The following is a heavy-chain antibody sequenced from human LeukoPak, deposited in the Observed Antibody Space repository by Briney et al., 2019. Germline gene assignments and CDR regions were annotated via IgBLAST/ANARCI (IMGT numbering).Heavy chain of an antibody. CDR2: INPNTGDT. V-gene: IGHV1-2*02. D-gene: IGHD6-13*01. Sequence: ASVKVSCKASGYIFTGYYVHWVRQAPGQGLEWMGWINPNTGDTTYAQNFQGRVTMTRDTSITTAYMEVSRLRSDDTAVYYCARRDSSSDIDYWGQGTLVTVSS. CDR1: GYIFTGYY. J-gene: IGHJ4*02. CDR3: ARRDSSSDIDY.